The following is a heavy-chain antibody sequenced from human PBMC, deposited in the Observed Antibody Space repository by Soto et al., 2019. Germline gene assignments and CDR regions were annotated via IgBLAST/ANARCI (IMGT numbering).Heavy chain of an antibody. CDR1: GYTFTNYG. J-gene: IGHJ4*02. D-gene: IGHD4-17*01. CDR2: ISVYDGKT. V-gene: IGHV1-18*01. Sequence: QVQLVQSGAEVKEPGASVRLSCEASGYTFTNYGINWVRQAPGQGLEWMGWISVYDGKTNFPQNFQGRVTMTTDTFTSTAYMELWSLTSDDTAMYYCARVGGVKGYHYVDAFDYWGQGTLVTVSS. CDR3: ARVGGVKGYHYVDAFDY.